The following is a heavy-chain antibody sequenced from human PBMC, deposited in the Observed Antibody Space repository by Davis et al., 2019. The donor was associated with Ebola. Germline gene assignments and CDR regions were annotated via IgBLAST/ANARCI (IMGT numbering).Heavy chain of an antibody. Sequence: GESLKISCQGSGYDFANYWIGWVRQMPGKGLEWMGLIYPGDFDSRYRPSFQGQVTISVDKSISAAYLQWSSLKASDSGTYYCVRRPSLVGAPFDYWGQGTLVNVSP. CDR2: IYPGDFDS. D-gene: IGHD1-26*01. CDR1: GYDFANYW. V-gene: IGHV5-51*01. J-gene: IGHJ4*02. CDR3: VRRPSLVGAPFDY.